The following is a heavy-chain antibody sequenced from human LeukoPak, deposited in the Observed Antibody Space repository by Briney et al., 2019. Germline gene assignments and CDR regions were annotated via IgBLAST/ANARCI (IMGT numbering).Heavy chain of an antibody. CDR2: ISYDGSNK. CDR3: AKGGNYAPLDY. Sequence: PGRSLRLSCAASGFTFSSYGMHWVRQAPGKGLEWVAVISYDGSNKYYADSVKGRFTISRDNSKNTLYLQMNSLRAEDTAVYYCAKGGNYAPLDYWGRGTLVTVSS. V-gene: IGHV3-30*18. J-gene: IGHJ4*02. D-gene: IGHD1-7*01. CDR1: GFTFSSYG.